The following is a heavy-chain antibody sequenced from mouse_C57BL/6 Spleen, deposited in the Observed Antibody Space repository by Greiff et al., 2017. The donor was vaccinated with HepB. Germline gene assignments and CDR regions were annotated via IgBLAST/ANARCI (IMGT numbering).Heavy chain of an antibody. V-gene: IGHV1-81*01. D-gene: IGHD4-1*01. J-gene: IGHJ3*01. CDR1: GYTFTSYG. CDR2: IYPRSGNT. Sequence: QVQLQQSGAELARPGASVKLSCKASGYTFTSYGISWVKQRTGQGLEWIGEIYPRSGNTYYNEKFKGKATLTADKSSSTAYMELRSLTSEDSAVYFCAREGTNWDVRFAYWGQGTLVTVSA. CDR3: AREGTNWDVRFAY.